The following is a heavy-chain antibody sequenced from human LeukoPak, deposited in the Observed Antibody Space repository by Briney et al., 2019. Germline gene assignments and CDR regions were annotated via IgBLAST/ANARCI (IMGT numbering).Heavy chain of an antibody. CDR1: GFTVSSNY. V-gene: IGHV3-53*01. D-gene: IGHD3-10*01. Sequence: QAGGSLRLSCAASGFTVSSNYMSWVRQAPGKGLEWVSVIYNGGSTYYADSVKGRFTISRDNSKNTLYLQMNSLRAEDTAVYYCARVLEYYSDYWGQGTLVTVSS. J-gene: IGHJ4*02. CDR3: ARVLEYYSDY. CDR2: IYNGGST.